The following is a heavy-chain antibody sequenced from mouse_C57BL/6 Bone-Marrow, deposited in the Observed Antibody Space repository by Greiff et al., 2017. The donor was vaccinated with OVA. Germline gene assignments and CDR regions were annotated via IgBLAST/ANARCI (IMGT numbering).Heavy chain of an antibody. CDR1: GFTFSSYA. Sequence: VQLKQSGEGLVKPGGSLKLSCAASGFTFSSYAMSWVRQTPEKRLEWVAYISSGGDYIYYADTVKGRFTISRDNARNTLYLQMSSLKSEDTAMYYCTREEATGYFDYWGQGTTLTVSS. CDR3: TREEATGYFDY. J-gene: IGHJ2*01. CDR2: ISSGGDYI. V-gene: IGHV5-9-1*02. D-gene: IGHD3-2*02.